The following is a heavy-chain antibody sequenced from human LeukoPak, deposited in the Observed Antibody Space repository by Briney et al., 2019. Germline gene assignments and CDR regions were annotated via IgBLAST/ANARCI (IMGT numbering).Heavy chain of an antibody. CDR2: IKEDGSEK. J-gene: IGHJ4*02. Sequence: GGFLRLSCAASGFTFGGYWMSWVRQAPGKGLEWVANIKEDGSEKYYVDSVKGRFTISRDNAKNSLFLQMNSLRAEDTAVYYCARRYFDYWGQGTLVTVSS. V-gene: IGHV3-7*01. CDR3: ARRYFDY. CDR1: GFTFGGYW.